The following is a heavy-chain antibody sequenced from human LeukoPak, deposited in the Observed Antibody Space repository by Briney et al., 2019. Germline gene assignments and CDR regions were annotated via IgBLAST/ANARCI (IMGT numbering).Heavy chain of an antibody. Sequence: SGTLSLTCTVSGGSISSYYWSWIRQPPGKGLEWIGYIYYIGSTNYNPSLKSRVTISVDTSKNQFSLKLSSVTAADTAIYYCVGTPSIAATGTLWWFDPWGQGTPVTVSS. D-gene: IGHD6-13*01. CDR1: GGSISSYY. CDR3: VGTPSIAATGTLWWFDP. V-gene: IGHV4-59*01. J-gene: IGHJ5*02. CDR2: IYYIGST.